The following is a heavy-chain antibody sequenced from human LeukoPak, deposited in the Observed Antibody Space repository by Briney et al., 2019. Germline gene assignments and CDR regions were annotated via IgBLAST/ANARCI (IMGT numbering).Heavy chain of an antibody. CDR2: INTDGSST. V-gene: IGHV3-74*01. Sequence: GGSLRLSCAAPGFTFSSYWMHWARQAPGKGLVWVSRINTDGSSTSYADSVKGRFTISRDNAKNTLYLQMNSLRAEDTAVYYCARGRWAYQLYYYYYYMDVRGKGTTVTVSS. J-gene: IGHJ6*03. D-gene: IGHD2-2*01. CDR1: GFTFSSYW. CDR3: ARGRWAYQLYYYYYYMDV.